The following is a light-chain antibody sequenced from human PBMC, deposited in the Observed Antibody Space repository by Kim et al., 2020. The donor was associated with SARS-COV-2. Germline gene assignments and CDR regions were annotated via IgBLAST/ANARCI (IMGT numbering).Light chain of an antibody. CDR1: QTISSW. J-gene: IGKJ2*01. Sequence: LSVSVGDRVTITCRANQTISSWLGWYQQKPGKAPKLLIQKASNLETGVPSRFSGRGSGTEFTLTISSLQPDDFATYYCQQYSTFSTFGQGTKLEI. CDR3: QQYSTFST. V-gene: IGKV1-5*03. CDR2: KAS.